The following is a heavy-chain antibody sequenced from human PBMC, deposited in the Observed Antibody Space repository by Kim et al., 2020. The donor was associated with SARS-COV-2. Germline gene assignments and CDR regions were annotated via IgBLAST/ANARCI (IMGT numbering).Heavy chain of an antibody. Sequence: SETLSLTCAVYGGSFSGYYWSWIRQPPGKGLEWIGEINHSGGTNYNPSLKSRVTISVDTSKNQFSLKLSSVTAADTAVYYCARATLGLTQPGAFDYWGQGTLVTVSS. D-gene: IGHD3-10*01. CDR3: ARATLGLTQPGAFDY. CDR2: INHSGGT. J-gene: IGHJ4*02. CDR1: GGSFSGYY. V-gene: IGHV4-34*01.